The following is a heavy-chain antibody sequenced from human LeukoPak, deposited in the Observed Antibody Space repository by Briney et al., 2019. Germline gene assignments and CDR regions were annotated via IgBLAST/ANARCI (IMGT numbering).Heavy chain of an antibody. CDR1: GYRFTGDW. CDR3: ARHLRAYSSSWYFDY. V-gene: IGHV5-10-1*01. Sequence: GESLRISCKGSGYRFTGDWISWVRQMPGKGLEWVGRIAPSDSYTNYSPSFQGHVTISADKSINTAYLQWSSLKASDTAMYYCARHLRAYSSSWYFDYWGQGTLVTVSS. CDR2: IAPSDSYT. D-gene: IGHD6-13*01. J-gene: IGHJ4*02.